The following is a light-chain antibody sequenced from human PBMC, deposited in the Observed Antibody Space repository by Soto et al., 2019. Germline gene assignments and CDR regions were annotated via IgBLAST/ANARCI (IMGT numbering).Light chain of an antibody. CDR2: EVS. V-gene: IGLV2-14*01. J-gene: IGLJ2*01. CDR3: SSYTTSSTVV. CDR1: SSDVGAYGY. Sequence: QSVLTQPASVSGSPXXSXTISCTGTSSDVGAYGYVSWYQQHPGKAPKLMIYEVSYRPSGVSNRFSGSKSGNAASLTISGLQAEDEADYYCSSYTTSSTVVFGGGTKLTVL.